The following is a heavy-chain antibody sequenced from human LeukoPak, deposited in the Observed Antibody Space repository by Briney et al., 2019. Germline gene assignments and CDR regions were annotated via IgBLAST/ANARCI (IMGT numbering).Heavy chain of an antibody. Sequence: GGSLRLSCAASGSTFSSYGMHWVRQAPGKGLEWVAVISYDGSNKYYADSVKGRFTISRDNSENTLYLQMNSLRTEDAAVYFCAKDRIRLTTFGYYYYGMDVWGQGTTVTVSS. D-gene: IGHD3-16*01. CDR2: ISYDGSNK. J-gene: IGHJ6*02. CDR1: GSTFSSYG. CDR3: AKDRIRLTTFGYYYYGMDV. V-gene: IGHV3-30*18.